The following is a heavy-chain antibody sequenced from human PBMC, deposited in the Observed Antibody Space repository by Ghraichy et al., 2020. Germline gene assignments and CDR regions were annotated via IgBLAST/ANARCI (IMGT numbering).Heavy chain of an antibody. CDR2: ISGSGGST. CDR1: GFTFSSYA. V-gene: IGHV3-23*01. Sequence: GGSLRLSCAASGFTFSSYAMSWVRQAPGKGLEWVSPISGSGGSTYYADSVKGRFTISRDNSKNTLYLQMNSLRAEDTAVYYCAKGRSSSWSGAWLFGAFDIWGQGTMVTVSS. J-gene: IGHJ3*02. D-gene: IGHD6-13*01. CDR3: AKGRSSSWSGAWLFGAFDI.